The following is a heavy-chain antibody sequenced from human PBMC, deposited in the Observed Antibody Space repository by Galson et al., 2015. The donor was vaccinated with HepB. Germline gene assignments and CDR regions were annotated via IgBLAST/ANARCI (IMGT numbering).Heavy chain of an antibody. Sequence: LTCAVYGGSFSGYYWSWIRQPPGKGLEWIGEINHSGSTNYNPSLKSRVTISVDTSKNQFSLKLSSVTAADTAVYYCARRMVRGAYFLWGQGTLVTVSS. CDR3: ARRMVRGAYFL. CDR1: GGSFSGYY. V-gene: IGHV4-34*01. D-gene: IGHD3-10*01. CDR2: INHSGST. J-gene: IGHJ4*02.